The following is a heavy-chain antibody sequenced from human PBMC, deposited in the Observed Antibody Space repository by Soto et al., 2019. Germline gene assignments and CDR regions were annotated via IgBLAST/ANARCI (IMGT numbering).Heavy chain of an antibody. CDR3: VRSPGDFRYGMDV. Sequence: QVQLVQSGAEVKKPGASVKVSCKASGYSFTDYYMHWVRQAPGQGPEWLGWINPSTGVTHFAQKFQGWVTMTRDTSISTAYMELSRLTSDETAVYYCVRSPGDFRYGMDVWGQGTTVTVSS. CDR2: INPSTGVT. J-gene: IGHJ6*02. D-gene: IGHD2-21*02. CDR1: GYSFTDYY. V-gene: IGHV1-2*04.